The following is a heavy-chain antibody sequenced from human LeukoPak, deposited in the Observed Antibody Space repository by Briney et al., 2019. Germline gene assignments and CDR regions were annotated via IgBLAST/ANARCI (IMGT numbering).Heavy chain of an antibody. CDR1: GFSENCYG. CDR2: ISAQHGQT. V-gene: IGHV1-18*01. CDR3: AGSLGYCTSNVCYLKY. Sequence: GASVKVSCKTSGFSENCYGMTWVRQVAGQGLEWMGWISAQHGQTEYAPNSQDRVTMTTDTYKNTAYMELRSLRSDDTAVYYCAGSLGYCTSNVCYLKYWGQGTLVTVSS. J-gene: IGHJ4*02. D-gene: IGHD2-8*01.